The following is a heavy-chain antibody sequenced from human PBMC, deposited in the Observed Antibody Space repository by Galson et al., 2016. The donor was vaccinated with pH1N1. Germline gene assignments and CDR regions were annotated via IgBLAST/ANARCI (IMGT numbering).Heavy chain of an antibody. D-gene: IGHD6-19*01. CDR3: ARRSAVAGVDY. CDR2: IYPGDSDT. CDR1: GYSFSSHW. J-gene: IGHJ4*02. V-gene: IGHV5-51*01. Sequence: QSGAEVKKPGESLKISCQGSGYSFSSHWIGWVRQMPGKGLEWMGIIYPGDSDTKYSPSFQGQVTFSADKSSNTAYVQWNSLKTSDTAMYFCARRSAVAGVDYWGQGTLVTGSS.